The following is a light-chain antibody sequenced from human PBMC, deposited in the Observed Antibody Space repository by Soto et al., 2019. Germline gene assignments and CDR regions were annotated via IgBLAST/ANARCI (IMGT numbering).Light chain of an antibody. V-gene: IGKV4-1*01. CDR1: QSVLYSSNNKNY. J-gene: IGKJ1*01. Sequence: DIVXTXXXXXLXVSLGERATINCKSSQSVLYSSNNKNYLAWYQQKPGQPPKLLIYWASTRESGVPDRFSGSGSGPDFTLTISSLQAEDVAVYYCQQYFRPWTFGQGTKVEIK. CDR2: WAS. CDR3: QQYFRPWT.